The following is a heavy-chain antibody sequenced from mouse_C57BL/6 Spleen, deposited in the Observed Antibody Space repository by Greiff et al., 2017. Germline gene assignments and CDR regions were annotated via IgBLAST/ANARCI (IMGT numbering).Heavy chain of an antibody. CDR2: IYPGDGDT. CDR1: GYAFSSSW. D-gene: IGHD2-5*01. V-gene: IGHV1-82*01. J-gene: IGHJ2*01. Sequence: QVQLQQSGPELVKPGASVKISCKASGYAFSSSWMNWVKQRPGKGLEWIGRIYPGDGDTNYNGKFKGKATLTADKSSSTAYMQLSSLTSEDSAVDFCARDGNYSNYVDYWGQGTTLTVSS. CDR3: ARDGNYSNYVDY.